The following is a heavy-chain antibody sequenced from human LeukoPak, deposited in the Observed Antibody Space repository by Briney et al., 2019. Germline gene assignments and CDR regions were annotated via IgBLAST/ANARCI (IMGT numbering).Heavy chain of an antibody. V-gene: IGHV1-18*01. Sequence: ASVKVSCKASGYTFTSYGISWVRQAPGQGLEGMGWISAYNGNTNYAQKLQGRVTMTTDTSTSTAYMELRSLRSDDTAVYYCARDVAYSSSWYDDYWGQGTLVTVSS. J-gene: IGHJ4*02. CDR1: GYTFTSYG. D-gene: IGHD6-13*01. CDR3: ARDVAYSSSWYDDY. CDR2: ISAYNGNT.